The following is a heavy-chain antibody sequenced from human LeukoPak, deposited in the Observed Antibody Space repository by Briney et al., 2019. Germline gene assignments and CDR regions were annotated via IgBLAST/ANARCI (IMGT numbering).Heavy chain of an antibody. D-gene: IGHD6-13*01. CDR1: GDSISSYY. J-gene: IGHJ2*01. CDR3: ASSAAARCGLWYFDL. Sequence: PSETLSLTCTVSGDSISSYYWSWIRQPPGKGLEWIGYIYSSGNTNDNPSLKSRVTISIDTSKNQFSLKLSSVTAADTAVYYCASSAAARCGLWYFDLWGRGTLVTVSS. V-gene: IGHV4-59*08. CDR2: IYSSGNT.